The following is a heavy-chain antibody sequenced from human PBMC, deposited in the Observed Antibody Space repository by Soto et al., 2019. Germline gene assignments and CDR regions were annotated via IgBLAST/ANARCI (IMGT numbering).Heavy chain of an antibody. D-gene: IGHD3-10*01. CDR1: GGSFSGYY. CDR2: INHSGST. J-gene: IGHJ4*03. CDR3: ARGNPPDYYGSGSYYNARVPGPCYFDY. V-gene: IGHV4-34*01. Sequence: PSETLSLTCAVYGGSFSGYYWSWIRQPPGKGLEWIGEINHSGSTNYNPSLKSRVTISVDTSKNQFSLKLSSVTAADTAVYYCARGNPPDYYGSGSYYNARVPGPCYFDYWGQGTLVTVSS.